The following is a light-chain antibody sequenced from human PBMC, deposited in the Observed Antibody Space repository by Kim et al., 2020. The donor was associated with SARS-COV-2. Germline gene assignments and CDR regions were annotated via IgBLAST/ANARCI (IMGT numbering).Light chain of an antibody. CDR2: GAS. V-gene: IGKV3-15*01. CDR3: QQYINWPLYT. Sequence: EIVMTQSPATLSVSPGERATLSCRASHSVSSNLAWYQQKPGQAPRLLIYGASTRATGIPGRLTASGSGTEFTLSISSLQSEDFAVYFCQQYINWPLYTFGQGTKLEI. J-gene: IGKJ2*01. CDR1: HSVSSN.